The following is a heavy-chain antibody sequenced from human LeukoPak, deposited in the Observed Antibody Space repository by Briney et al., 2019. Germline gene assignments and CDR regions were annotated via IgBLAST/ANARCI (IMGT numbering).Heavy chain of an antibody. J-gene: IGHJ4*02. CDR3: ARGGFYCGGDCYVDY. D-gene: IGHD2-21*02. V-gene: IGHV4-34*01. CDR2: INHSGST. CDR1: GGSFSPYY. Sequence: SETLSLTCAVYGGSFSPYYWSWIRQPPGKGLEWIGEINHSGSTNYNPSLKSRVTISVDTSKNQFSLRLSSVTAADTAVHYCARGGFYCGGDCYVDYWGQGTLVTVSS.